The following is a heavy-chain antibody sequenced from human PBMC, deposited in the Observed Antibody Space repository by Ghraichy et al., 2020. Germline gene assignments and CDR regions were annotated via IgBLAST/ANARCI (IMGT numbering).Heavy chain of an antibody. J-gene: IGHJ6*03. CDR1: GGSFSGYY. CDR3: ARGKEQLVLFPYYYYMDV. D-gene: IGHD6-13*01. Sequence: ETLSLTCAVYGGSFSGYYWSWIRQPPGKGLEWIGEINHSGSTNYNPSLKSRVTISVDTSKNQFSLKLSSVTAADTAVYYCARGKEQLVLFPYYYYMDVWGKGTTVTVSS. CDR2: INHSGST. V-gene: IGHV4-34*01.